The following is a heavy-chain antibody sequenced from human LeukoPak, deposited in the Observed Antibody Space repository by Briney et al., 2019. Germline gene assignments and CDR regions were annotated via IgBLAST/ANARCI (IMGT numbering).Heavy chain of an antibody. V-gene: IGHV3-21*01. Sequence: GGSLRLSCAASGFTFSSYAMSWVRQAPGKGLEWVSSITGSSTSIDYADSVKGRFAISRDNAKNSLFLQMDSLRVDDSAVYYCVREGSGSTHYMDVWGKGTAVTVSS. J-gene: IGHJ6*03. D-gene: IGHD3-10*01. CDR3: VREGSGSTHYMDV. CDR1: GFTFSSYA. CDR2: ITGSSTSI.